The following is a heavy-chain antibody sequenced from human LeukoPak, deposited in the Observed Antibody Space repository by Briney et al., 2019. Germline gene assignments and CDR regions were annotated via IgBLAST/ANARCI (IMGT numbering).Heavy chain of an antibody. CDR3: ARSIGGSESY. CDR1: GFTFSNYW. J-gene: IGHJ4*02. D-gene: IGHD1-26*01. CDR2: IKQDGSVK. Sequence: GGSLRLSCAASGFTFSNYWMSWVRQAPGKGLEWVANIKQDGSVKYYVDSVKGRFTISRDNAKNSLYLQMNSLRAENTAVYYCARSIGGSESYWGQGTLVTVSS. V-gene: IGHV3-7*01.